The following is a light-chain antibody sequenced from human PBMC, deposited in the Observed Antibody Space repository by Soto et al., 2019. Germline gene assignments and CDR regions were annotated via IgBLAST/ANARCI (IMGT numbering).Light chain of an antibody. CDR2: DVS. Sequence: IVLTQSPDTQSLSPGQRATLSCRASQSVSRRYLAWYQQKPGQAPILLIYDVSERASDIPDRFSGSGSGTDFTLTINRLVPEDVAVYYCQYQGSFGGGTKVEIE. CDR3: QYQGS. V-gene: IGKV3-20*01. J-gene: IGKJ4*01. CDR1: QSVSRRY.